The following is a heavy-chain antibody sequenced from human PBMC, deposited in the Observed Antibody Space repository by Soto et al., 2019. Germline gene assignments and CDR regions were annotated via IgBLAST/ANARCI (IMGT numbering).Heavy chain of an antibody. CDR3: ARDGVDTATGYYYGMDV. D-gene: IGHD5-18*01. Sequence: ASVKVSSKASGYTFTSYGISWVRQAPGQGLEWMGWISAYNGNTNYAQKLQGRVTMTTDTSTSTAYMELRSLRSDDTAVYYCARDGVDTATGYYYGMDVWGQGTTVTVSS. J-gene: IGHJ6*02. CDR2: ISAYNGNT. CDR1: GYTFTSYG. V-gene: IGHV1-18*01.